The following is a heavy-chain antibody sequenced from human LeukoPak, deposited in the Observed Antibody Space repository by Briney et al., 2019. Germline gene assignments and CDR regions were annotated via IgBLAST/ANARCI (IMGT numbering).Heavy chain of an antibody. CDR3: ASALRIYYYFDY. V-gene: IGHV3-23*01. J-gene: IGHJ4*02. Sequence: GGSLRLSCAASGFTFSSYALSWDRQAPGKGLKWVSAISDSGGNTYYADSVKGRFTISRDNSKNTLYLQMHSLRAEDTAVYYCASALRIYYYFDYWGQGTLVTVSS. D-gene: IGHD1-26*01. CDR2: ISDSGGNT. CDR1: GFTFSSYA.